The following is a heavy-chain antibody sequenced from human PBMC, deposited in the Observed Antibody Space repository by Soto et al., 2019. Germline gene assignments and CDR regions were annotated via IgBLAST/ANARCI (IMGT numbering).Heavy chain of an antibody. Sequence: QVQLVQSGAEVKKPGSSVKVSCKASGGTFSSYAISWVRQGPGQGLEWMGGIIPIFGTANYEQKLQGRVTITADESTSTAYMELSSLRSEDTAVYYCATWQGVEMATGRNPDAFDIWGQGTMVTVSS. D-gene: IGHD5-12*01. CDR3: ATWQGVEMATGRNPDAFDI. J-gene: IGHJ3*02. CDR1: GGTFSSYA. CDR2: IIPIFGTA. V-gene: IGHV1-69*01.